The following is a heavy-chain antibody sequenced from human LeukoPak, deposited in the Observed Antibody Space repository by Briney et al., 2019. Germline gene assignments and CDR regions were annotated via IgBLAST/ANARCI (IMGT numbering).Heavy chain of an antibody. J-gene: IGHJ4*02. V-gene: IGHV1-2*02. CDR1: GYTFTGYY. D-gene: IGHD2-2*02. CDR2: INPNSGGT. CDR3: ARVTGYCSSTSCYTFDY. Sequence: ASVNVSFKASGYTFTGYYMHWVRQAPGQGLEWMGWINPNSGGTNYAQKFQGRVTMTRDTSISTAYMELSRLRSDDTAVYYCARVTGYCSSTSCYTFDYWGQGTLVTVSS.